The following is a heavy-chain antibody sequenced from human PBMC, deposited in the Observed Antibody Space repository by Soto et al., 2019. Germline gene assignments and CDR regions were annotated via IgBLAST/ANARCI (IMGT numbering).Heavy chain of an antibody. CDR1: GFSLSTSGMC. CDR2: TDWDDDK. CDR3: ARTPSSGWPHYYYYYYGMDV. J-gene: IGHJ6*02. Sequence: SGPTLVNPTQTLTLTCTFSGFSLSTSGMCVSWIRQPPGKALEWLAPTDWDDDKYYSTSLKTRLTISKDTSKNQVVLTMTNMDPVDTAAYYCARTPSSGWPHYYYYYYGMDVWGQGTTVTVSS. D-gene: IGHD6-19*01. V-gene: IGHV2-70*01.